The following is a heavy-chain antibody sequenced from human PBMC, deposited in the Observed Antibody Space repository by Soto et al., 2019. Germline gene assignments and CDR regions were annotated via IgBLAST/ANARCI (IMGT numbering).Heavy chain of an antibody. CDR2: IGTAGDT. CDR3: ARSASLGSGYFYYYGMDV. J-gene: IGHJ6*02. D-gene: IGHD2-15*01. CDR1: GFTFSSYD. V-gene: IGHV3-13*01. Sequence: PGGPVRLSCAASGFTFSSYDMHWVRQATGKGLEWVSAIGTAGDTYYPGSVKGRFTISRENAKNSLYLQMNSLRAGDTAVYYCARSASLGSGYFYYYGMDVWGQGTRVTVSS.